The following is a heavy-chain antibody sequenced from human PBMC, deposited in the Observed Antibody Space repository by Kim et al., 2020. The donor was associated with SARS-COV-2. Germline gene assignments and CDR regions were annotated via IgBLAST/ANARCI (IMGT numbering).Heavy chain of an antibody. J-gene: IGHJ4*02. CDR2: IKSKTDGGTT. Sequence: GGSLRLSCAASGFTFSNAWMSWVRQAPGKGLEWVGRIKSKTDGGTTDYAAPVKGRFTISRDDSKNTLYLQMNSLKTEDTAVYYCTTDPFEIVYSYGNLSSIDYWGQGTLVTVSS. D-gene: IGHD5-18*01. CDR1: GFTFSNAW. V-gene: IGHV3-15*01. CDR3: TTDPFEIVYSYGNLSSIDY.